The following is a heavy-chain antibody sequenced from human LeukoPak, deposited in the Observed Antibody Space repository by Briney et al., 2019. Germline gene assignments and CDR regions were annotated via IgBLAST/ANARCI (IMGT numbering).Heavy chain of an antibody. V-gene: IGHV3-48*03. D-gene: IGHD6-19*01. CDR1: GFAFSSFE. CDR2: ISSSGTTI. Sequence: GGSLRLSCVASGFAFSSFEMNWVRQAPGKGLEWVSYISSSGTTIYYGDSVKGRFTISRDNAKNSLYLQMNDLRSEDSALYFCAKEAANSGYALDFWGQGTMVTVSS. J-gene: IGHJ3*01. CDR3: AKEAANSGYALDF.